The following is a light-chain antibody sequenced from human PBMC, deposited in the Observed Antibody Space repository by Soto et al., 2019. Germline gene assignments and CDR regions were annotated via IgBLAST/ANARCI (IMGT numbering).Light chain of an antibody. J-gene: IGKJ1*01. Sequence: EIVLTQSPATLSLSPAERATLSCRASPSVTNYLAWYQQKPGQPPRLLIYGASSRATGIPDRFSGSGSGTDFTLTISRLEPEDFAVYYCQQYGSSPPWTLGQGTKVDIK. CDR1: PSVTNY. V-gene: IGKV3-20*01. CDR2: GAS. CDR3: QQYGSSPPWT.